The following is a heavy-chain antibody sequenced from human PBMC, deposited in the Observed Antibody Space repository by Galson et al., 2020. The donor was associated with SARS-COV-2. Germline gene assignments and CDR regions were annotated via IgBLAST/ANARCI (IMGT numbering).Heavy chain of an antibody. CDR3: ARLSGSYWFFDY. J-gene: IGHJ4*02. Sequence: GESLKISCAASGFTFSSYWMSWVRQAPGKGLEWVANIKQDGSEKYYVDSVKGRFTISRDNAKNSLYLQMNSLRAEDTAVYYCARLSGSYWFFDYWGQGTLVTVSA. V-gene: IGHV3-7*01. CDR2: IKQDGSEK. CDR1: GFTFSSYW. D-gene: IGHD1-26*01.